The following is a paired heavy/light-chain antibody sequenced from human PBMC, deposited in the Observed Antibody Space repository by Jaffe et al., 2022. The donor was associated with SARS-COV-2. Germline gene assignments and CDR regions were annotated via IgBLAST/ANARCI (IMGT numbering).Heavy chain of an antibody. V-gene: IGHV3-23*01. CDR1: GFTFSTYT. J-gene: IGHJ6*02. CDR3: AKGYRYTPGYGMDA. Sequence: EVQLLESGGGLVQPGGSLRLSCAASGFTFSTYTMTWVRQAPEKGLEWVSGIRDNGERTYYADSVKGRFTISRDNSKNTLYLQMNSLRDEDTAVYYCAKGYRYTPGYGMDAWGQGITVTVSS. CDR2: IRDNGERT. D-gene: IGHD5-18*01.
Light chain of an antibody. CDR1: SSNIGNNY. CDR3: GTWDNSPSAGV. J-gene: IGLJ2*01. CDR2: DNN. Sequence: QSVLTQPPSVSAAPGQRVTISCSGRSSNIGNNYVSWYQHLPGTAPKLLIYDNNKRPSGISDRFSGSKSGTSATLDITGLQTGDEADYYCGTWDNSPSAGVFGGGTKLTVL. V-gene: IGLV1-51*01.